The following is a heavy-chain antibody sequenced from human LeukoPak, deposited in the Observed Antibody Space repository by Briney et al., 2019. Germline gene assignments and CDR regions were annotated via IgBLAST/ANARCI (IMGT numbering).Heavy chain of an antibody. Sequence: GGSLRLSCAASGFTFSSYAMHWVRQAPGKGLEWVADISYDGSNKYYADSVKGRFTISRDNSKNTLYPQMNSLRAEDTAVYYCARDRHYDFWSGPTPLNYWGQGTLVTVSS. V-gene: IGHV3-30-3*01. J-gene: IGHJ4*02. CDR2: ISYDGSNK. CDR3: ARDRHYDFWSGPTPLNY. D-gene: IGHD3-3*01. CDR1: GFTFSSYA.